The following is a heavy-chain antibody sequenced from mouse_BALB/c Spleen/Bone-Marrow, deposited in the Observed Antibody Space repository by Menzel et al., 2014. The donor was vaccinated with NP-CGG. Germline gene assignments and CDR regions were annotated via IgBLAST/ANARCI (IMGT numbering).Heavy chain of an antibody. CDR3: ARLGGGYAMDY. J-gene: IGHJ4*01. D-gene: IGHD4-1*01. CDR2: IYPGNVNT. V-gene: IGHV1S56*01. CDR1: GYTFTSYY. Sequence: VQLQQSGPELVKPGASVRISCKASGYTFTSYYIHWVKQRPGQGLEWIGWIYPGNVNTKYNEKFKGKATLTADKSSSTEYMQLSCQASEDSAVYFCARLGGGYAMDYWGQGTSVTVSA.